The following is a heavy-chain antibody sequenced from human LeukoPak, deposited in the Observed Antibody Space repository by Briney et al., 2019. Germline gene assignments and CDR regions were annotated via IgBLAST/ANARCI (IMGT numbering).Heavy chain of an antibody. CDR2: IWFDGSNK. CDR3: ARAAQAFDY. J-gene: IGHJ4*02. CDR1: GFTFSSYS. V-gene: IGHV3-33*01. Sequence: QPGRSLRLSCAASGFTFSSYSMHWVRQAPGKGLEWVAVIWFDGSNKYYADSVKGRFTISRDNSKNTLSLQMNSLRADDTAVYYCARAAQAFDYWGQGTPVTVSS.